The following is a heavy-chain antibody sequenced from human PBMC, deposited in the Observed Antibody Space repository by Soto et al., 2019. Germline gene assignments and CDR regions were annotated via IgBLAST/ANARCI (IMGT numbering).Heavy chain of an antibody. CDR3: AKEFGSTRIDH. CDR2: MSYDGTKE. J-gene: IGHJ4*02. CDR1: GFTLTTYG. V-gene: IGHV3-30*18. Sequence: HPGGSLRLSCAASGFTLTTYGMHWVRQAPGRGLEWVAAMSYDGTKEYYADSVKGRFTISRDSSRNTLFLQLNSLRAEDTAVYYCAKEFGSTRIDHGGEGTLVTVSS. D-gene: IGHD6-13*01.